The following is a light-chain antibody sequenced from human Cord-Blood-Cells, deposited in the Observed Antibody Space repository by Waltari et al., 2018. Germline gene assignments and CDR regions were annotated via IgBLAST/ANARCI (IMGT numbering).Light chain of an antibody. V-gene: IGKV3-20*01. CDR3: RQYGSAPYT. CDR1: QSVSSSY. CDR2: GAS. J-gene: IGKJ2*01. Sequence: VLTQSPGTLSLSPGERATLSCRASQSVSSSYLAWYQQKPGQAPRPLIYGASSRATGIPDRFSRSGSGTDFTLTISRLEPEDFAVYYCRQYGSAPYTFGQGTTLEIK.